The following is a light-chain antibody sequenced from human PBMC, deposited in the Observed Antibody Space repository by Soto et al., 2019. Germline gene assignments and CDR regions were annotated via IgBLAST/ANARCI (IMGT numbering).Light chain of an antibody. Sequence: QSVLTQPPSASGAPGQRVTISCSGSTSNIGANTVTWYRQVPGTAPKLLMFSDSQRPSGVPDRISGSKSGTSASLAISGLQSDDEADYYCAVWDDSLNGLVIGGGTKLTVL. J-gene: IGLJ3*02. CDR1: TSNIGANT. CDR3: AVWDDSLNGLV. V-gene: IGLV1-44*01. CDR2: SDS.